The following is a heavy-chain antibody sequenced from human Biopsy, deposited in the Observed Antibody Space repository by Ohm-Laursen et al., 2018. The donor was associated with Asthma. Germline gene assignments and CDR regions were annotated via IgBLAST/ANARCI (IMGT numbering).Heavy chain of an antibody. CDR1: SGSVYSYDHH. Sequence: SQTLSLTCSVFSGSVYSYDHHWSWIRQPPGKGLEWIGFIFYSGSTFYNPSLRSRITISVDTSKRQFSLSLRSVTVADTAVYFCARAQSYGDIYYGLDVWGQGTTVTVSS. D-gene: IGHD2-21*02. CDR2: IFYSGST. J-gene: IGHJ6*02. CDR3: ARAQSYGDIYYGLDV. V-gene: IGHV4-30-4*01.